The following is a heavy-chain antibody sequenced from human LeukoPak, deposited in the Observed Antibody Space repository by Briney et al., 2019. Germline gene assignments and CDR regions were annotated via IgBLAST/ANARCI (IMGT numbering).Heavy chain of an antibody. J-gene: IGHJ6*02. CDR2: IKQDGSEK. CDR3: ARAVLPYYYYGMDV. Sequence: GGSLRLSCAASGFTFSSYWMSWVRQAPGKGLEWVANIKQDGSEKYYVDSVKGRFTISRDNAKTSLYLQMNSLRAEDTAVYYCARAVLPYYYYGMDVWGQGTTVTVSS. CDR1: GFTFSSYW. V-gene: IGHV3-7*01.